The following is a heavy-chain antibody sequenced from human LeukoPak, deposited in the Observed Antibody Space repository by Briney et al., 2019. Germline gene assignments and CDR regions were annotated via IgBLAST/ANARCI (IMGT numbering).Heavy chain of an antibody. J-gene: IGHJ4*02. CDR3: ARELPFDY. V-gene: IGHV3-74*01. Sequence: RAGGSLRLSCAASGFTFSNYWMHWVRQAPGKGLVWVSRIKSDGSRTDYADSVKGRFTISRDNAKNTLYLQMNSLRAEDTAVYYCARELPFDYWGRGTLVTVSS. D-gene: IGHD2-15*01. CDR1: GFTFSNYW. CDR2: IKSDGSRT.